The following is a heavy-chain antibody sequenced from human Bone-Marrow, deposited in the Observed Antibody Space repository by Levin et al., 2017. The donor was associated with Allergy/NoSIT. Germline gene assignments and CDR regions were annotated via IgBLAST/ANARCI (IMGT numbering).Heavy chain of an antibody. V-gene: IGHV3-23*01. Sequence: ASVKVSCTISGFIFADYAMNWVRQAPGRGLEWVSSLDGSSAKTYYADSVKGRFTISREYSKNTLFLQMNSLRVEDTARFYCAKAGTTVMLDYSYLDVWGEGTAVTVSS. D-gene: IGHD3-16*01. CDR1: GFIFADYA. J-gene: IGHJ6*03. CDR2: LDGSSAKT. CDR3: AKAGTTVMLDYSYLDV.